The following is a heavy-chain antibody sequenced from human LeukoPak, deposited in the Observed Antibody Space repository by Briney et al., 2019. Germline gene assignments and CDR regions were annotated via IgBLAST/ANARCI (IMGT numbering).Heavy chain of an antibody. Sequence: GGSLRLSCAASGFTFSSYSMSWVRQAPGKGLEWVSAISGSGVSTYYADSVKGRFTISRDNSKNTLYLQMISLRAEDTAVYYCAKGRVTTNQYDYWGQGTLVTVSS. D-gene: IGHD4-17*01. CDR1: GFTFSSYS. CDR3: AKGRVTTNQYDY. CDR2: ISGSGVST. J-gene: IGHJ4*02. V-gene: IGHV3-23*01.